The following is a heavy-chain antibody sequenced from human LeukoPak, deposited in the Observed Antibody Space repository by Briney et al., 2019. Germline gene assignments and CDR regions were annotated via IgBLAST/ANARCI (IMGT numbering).Heavy chain of an antibody. J-gene: IGHJ5*02. CDR3: ARALCSAGSCYSFHWFDP. V-gene: IGHV4-39*07. Sequence: SSETLSLTCTGSGVSISSSSYYWGWIRQPPGKVLEWIGSIYYSGSTYYNPSLKSRVTISVDTSKTQFSLKLSSVTAADTAVYYCARALCSAGSCYSFHWFDPWGQGTLVTVSS. CDR2: IYYSGST. CDR1: GVSISSSSYY. D-gene: IGHD2-15*01.